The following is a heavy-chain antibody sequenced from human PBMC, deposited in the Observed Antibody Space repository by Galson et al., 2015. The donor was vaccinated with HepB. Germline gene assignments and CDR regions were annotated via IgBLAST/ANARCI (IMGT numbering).Heavy chain of an antibody. Sequence: SVKVSCKASGYTFTSYAMHWVRQAPGQRLEWMGWINAGNGNTKYSQKFQGRVTITRDTSASTAYMELSSLRSEDTAVYYCARKYGDYAQDAFDIWGQGTMVTVSS. J-gene: IGHJ3*02. CDR3: ARKYGDYAQDAFDI. CDR2: INAGNGNT. V-gene: IGHV1-3*01. CDR1: GYTFTSYA. D-gene: IGHD4-17*01.